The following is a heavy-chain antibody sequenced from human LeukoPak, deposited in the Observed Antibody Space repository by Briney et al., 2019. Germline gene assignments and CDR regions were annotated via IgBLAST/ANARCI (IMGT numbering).Heavy chain of an antibody. V-gene: IGHV3-30*18. CDR1: GFTFSSYG. J-gene: IGHJ4*02. Sequence: GGSLRLSCAASGFTFSSYGMHWVRQAPGKGLEWVAVISYDGSNKYYADSVKGRFTISRDNSKNTLYLQMNSLRAEDTAAYYCAKELLWFGEYPNGFDYWGQGTLVTVSS. D-gene: IGHD3-10*01. CDR2: ISYDGSNK. CDR3: AKELLWFGEYPNGFDY.